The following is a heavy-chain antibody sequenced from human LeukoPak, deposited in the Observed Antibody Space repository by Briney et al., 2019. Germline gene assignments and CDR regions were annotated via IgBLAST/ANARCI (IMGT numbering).Heavy chain of an antibody. CDR2: IYSGGST. CDR1: GVPVSGYY. Sequence: SETLSLTCTVSGVPVSGYYSACIRQPPGKGLEYIGHIYSGGSTTYNPSLKSRVTISVDTSNNQFSLNLSSMTAADTAIYYCERAYNGNDLWGQGTLVTVSS. J-gene: IGHJ4*02. CDR3: ERAYNGNDL. V-gene: IGHV4-4*09. D-gene: IGHD5-12*01.